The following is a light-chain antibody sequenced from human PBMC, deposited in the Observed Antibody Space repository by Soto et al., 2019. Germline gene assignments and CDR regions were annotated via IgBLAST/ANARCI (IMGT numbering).Light chain of an antibody. Sequence: QSALTQPASVSGSPGQSITISCTAISSSIGSYDFVSWYQQHPGKAPKLFIYEVTKRPSGGSSRFSGSKSGNTASLAISGLQAEDEADYYCRSYAGSNSWVFGGGTKVTVL. CDR1: SSSIGSYDF. J-gene: IGLJ3*02. V-gene: IGLV2-23*02. CDR2: EVT. CDR3: RSYAGSNSWV.